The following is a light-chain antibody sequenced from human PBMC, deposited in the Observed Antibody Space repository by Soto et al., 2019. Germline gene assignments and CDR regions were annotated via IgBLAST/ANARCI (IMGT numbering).Light chain of an antibody. Sequence: EIVMTRSPATLSVSPGERATLSCRASQSVSSNLAWYQQKPGQAPRLLIYGASTRATGIPARFSGSGSGTGLTLTISSLQSEDFAVYYCQQYNNWPLTFGQGTRLEIK. CDR2: GAS. CDR1: QSVSSN. V-gene: IGKV3-15*01. CDR3: QQYNNWPLT. J-gene: IGKJ5*01.